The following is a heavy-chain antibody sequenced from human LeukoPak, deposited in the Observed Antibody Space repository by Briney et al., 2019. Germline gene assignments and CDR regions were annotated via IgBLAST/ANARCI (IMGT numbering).Heavy chain of an antibody. J-gene: IGHJ6*03. D-gene: IGHD2-15*01. CDR3: ARGGGSDNYFYYYYMDV. CDR1: GFTFSSYD. V-gene: IGHV3-13*01. Sequence: GGSLRLSCAASGFTFSSYDMHWVRQTPGKGLEWVSAIDAAGDTYYPGSVKGRFTISRENVKNSLYLQMNSLRAGDTAVYYCARGGGSDNYFYYYYMDVWGKGTTVTVS. CDR2: IDAAGDT.